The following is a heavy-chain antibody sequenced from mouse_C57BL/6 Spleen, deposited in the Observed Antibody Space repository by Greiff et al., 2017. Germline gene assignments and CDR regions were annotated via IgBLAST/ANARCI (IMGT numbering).Heavy chain of an antibody. J-gene: IGHJ4*01. D-gene: IGHD3-2*02. V-gene: IGHV1-61*01. CDR3: AREAQATGMGY. CDR2: IYPSDSET. CDR1: GYTFTSYW. Sequence: QVQLQQPGAELVRPGSSVKLSCKASGYTFTSYWMDWVKQRPGQGLEWIGNIYPSDSETHYNQKFKDKATLTVDKSSSTAYMQLSSLTSEDSAVYYCAREAQATGMGYWGQGTSVTVSS.